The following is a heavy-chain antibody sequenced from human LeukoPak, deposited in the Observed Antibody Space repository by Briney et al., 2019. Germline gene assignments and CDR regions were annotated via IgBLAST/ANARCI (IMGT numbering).Heavy chain of an antibody. J-gene: IGHJ4*02. Sequence: GESLKIFCKSSGYSFTSYWIGCVRQMRGKRLEWMGIIYPGDSDTTYSPSYLRRVINSADQSISTPCLQCSSLKALDCATCYCARRDYGGIYDYWRGETLNTVSS. V-gene: IGHV5-51*01. D-gene: IGHD4-23*01. CDR3: ARRDYGGIYDY. CDR1: GYSFTSYW. CDR2: IYPGDSDT.